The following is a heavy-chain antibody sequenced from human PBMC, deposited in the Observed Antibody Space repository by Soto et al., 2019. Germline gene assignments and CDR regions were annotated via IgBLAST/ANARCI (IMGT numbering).Heavy chain of an antibody. CDR2: ISNYNGDT. Sequence: QVQLVQSGAEVKKHGASVQVSCKASGYTFTRYSINWVRQAPGQGLEWVGWISNYNGDTKYAQKFQGRVTLTTDTSTTTTYMDLRSLTSDDTAVYFCARGDSTGSPTGWFDPWGQGTLVTVSS. CDR3: ARGDSTGSPTGWFDP. CDR1: GYTFTRYS. D-gene: IGHD6-19*01. J-gene: IGHJ5*02. V-gene: IGHV1-18*04.